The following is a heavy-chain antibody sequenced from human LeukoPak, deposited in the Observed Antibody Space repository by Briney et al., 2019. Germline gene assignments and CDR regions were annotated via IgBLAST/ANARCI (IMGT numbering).Heavy chain of an antibody. D-gene: IGHD6-13*01. Sequence: SETLSLTCTVSGVSISSGGYYWSWIRQHPGQGLEWIGYIYYSGSTYYNPSLKSRVTISVDTSKNQFSLKLSSVTAADTAVYYCARDRLPIAAAWGQGTLVTVSS. J-gene: IGHJ4*02. V-gene: IGHV4-31*03. CDR3: ARDRLPIAAA. CDR2: IYYSGST. CDR1: GVSISSGGYY.